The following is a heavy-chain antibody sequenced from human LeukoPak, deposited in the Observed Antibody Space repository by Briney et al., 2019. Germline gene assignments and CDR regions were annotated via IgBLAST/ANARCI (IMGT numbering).Heavy chain of an antibody. J-gene: IGHJ3*02. CDR2: IYTSGST. D-gene: IGHD6-19*01. CDR3: ASSNCGWGAFDI. V-gene: IGHV4-4*07. CDR1: GGSISSYY. Sequence: SETLSLTCTVSGGSISSYYWSWIRQPAGKGLEWIGRIYTSGSTNYNPSLRSRVTMSVDTSKNQFSLKLSSVTAADTAVYYCASSNCGWGAFDIWGQGTMVTVSS.